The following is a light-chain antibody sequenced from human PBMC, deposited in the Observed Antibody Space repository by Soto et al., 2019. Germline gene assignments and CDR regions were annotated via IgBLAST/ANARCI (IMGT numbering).Light chain of an antibody. CDR2: DAS. V-gene: IGKV3-11*01. Sequence: VLTQSPATLAFSPVERSTLSFRASQSVRTNLAWYQQKPGQPPRLLIYDASTRATDIPARFSGTGSGTDFILTIASLEPEDFAVYYCQQRTNWLYTFGQGTKVDIK. J-gene: IGKJ2*01. CDR1: QSVRTN. CDR3: QQRTNWLYT.